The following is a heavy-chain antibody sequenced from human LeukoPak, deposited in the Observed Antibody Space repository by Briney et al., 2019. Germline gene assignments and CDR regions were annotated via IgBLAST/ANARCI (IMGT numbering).Heavy chain of an antibody. V-gene: IGHV5-51*01. CDR2: IYPGDSDI. Sequence: GESLKISCKGSGYSFATSWVGWVRQMPGKGLEWMGVIYPGDSDIRYSPSFQGHVTISADSSITTAYLQWSSLKASDTAMYYCARRLRDYGNPLRPIFDYWGQGTLVTVSS. CDR1: GYSFATSW. D-gene: IGHD3-16*01. CDR3: ARRLRDYGNPLRPIFDY. J-gene: IGHJ4*02.